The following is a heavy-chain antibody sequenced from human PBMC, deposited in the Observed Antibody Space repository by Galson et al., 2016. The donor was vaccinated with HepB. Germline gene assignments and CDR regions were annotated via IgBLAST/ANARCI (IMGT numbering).Heavy chain of an antibody. V-gene: IGHV4-34*01. CDR3: ASLPLTWGSGSYGFGP. CDR2: INHSGST. Sequence: SETLSLTCAVYGGSFSDYHWNWIRQPPGKGLEWIGEINHSGSTNYNPSLTSRVTISVDTSKKQFSLKLSFVTAADSAVYYCASLPLTWGSGSYGFGPWGQGTLVTVSS. J-gene: IGHJ5*02. CDR1: GGSFSDYH. D-gene: IGHD3-10*01.